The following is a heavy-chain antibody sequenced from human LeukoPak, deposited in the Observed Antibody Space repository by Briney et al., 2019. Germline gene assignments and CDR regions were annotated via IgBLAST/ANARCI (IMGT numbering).Heavy chain of an antibody. Sequence: GGSLRLSCVASGLTLSTFAMSWVRQAPGKGLEWVSAISGSGAGTYYADSVKGRFTISGDNSKNTLYLQMNSLRAEDTAVYYCALTECISNGCSGKFDYWGQGTLVTVSS. CDR1: GLTLSTFA. D-gene: IGHD2-2*01. CDR3: ALTECISNGCSGKFDY. J-gene: IGHJ4*02. V-gene: IGHV3-23*01. CDR2: ISGSGAGT.